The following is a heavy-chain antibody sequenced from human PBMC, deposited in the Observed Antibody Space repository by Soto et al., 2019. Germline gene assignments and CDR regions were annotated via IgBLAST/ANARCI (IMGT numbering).Heavy chain of an antibody. J-gene: IGHJ5*02. V-gene: IGHV1-18*01. Sequence: QGPLVQSGAEVKKPGASVKVSCTASGNTFTHFGVTWVRQAPGQGLEWMGWISAYTDDPNYAQKFQGRVTMTIDTSTSTAYLDLRSLTSDDTAVYYCARVIPGAEAWFDPWGQGTLVTVAS. D-gene: IGHD2-2*01. CDR2: ISAYTDDP. CDR3: ARVIPGAEAWFDP. CDR1: GNTFTHFG.